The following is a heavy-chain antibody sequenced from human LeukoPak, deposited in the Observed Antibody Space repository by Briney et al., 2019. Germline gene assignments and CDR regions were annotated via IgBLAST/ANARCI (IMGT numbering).Heavy chain of an antibody. J-gene: IGHJ4*02. CDR1: GFTFSSYA. D-gene: IGHD5-18*01. V-gene: IGHV3-30*04. Sequence: GGSLRLSCAASGFTFSSYAMHWVRQAPGKGLEWVAVISYDGSNKYYADSVKGRFTISRDNSKNTLYLQMNSLRAEDTAVYYCARDQIGYSYGPFDYWGQGTLVTVSS. CDR3: ARDQIGYSYGPFDY. CDR2: ISYDGSNK.